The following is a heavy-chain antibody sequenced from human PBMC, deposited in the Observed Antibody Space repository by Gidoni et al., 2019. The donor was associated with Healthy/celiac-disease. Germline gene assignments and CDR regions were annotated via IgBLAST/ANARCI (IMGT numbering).Heavy chain of an antibody. Sequence: QVQLQQWGAGLLQPSETLSLTCAVYGGSFSGYYWSWIRQPPGKGLEWIGESNHSGSTNYTPSLKSRVTISVDTSKNQFSLKLSSVTAADTAVYYCARAGTVTTGTDYWGQGTLVTVSS. J-gene: IGHJ4*02. D-gene: IGHD4-17*01. V-gene: IGHV4-34*01. CDR1: GGSFSGYY. CDR2: SNHSGST. CDR3: ARAGTVTTGTDY.